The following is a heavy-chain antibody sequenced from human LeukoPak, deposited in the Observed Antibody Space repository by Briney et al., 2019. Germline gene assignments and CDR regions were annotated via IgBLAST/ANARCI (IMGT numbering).Heavy chain of an antibody. D-gene: IGHD3-22*01. CDR2: IYPGDSDT. CDR3: ASSYDTSGFYFDS. V-gene: IGHV5-51*01. J-gene: IGHJ4*02. CDR1: GYIFTTYW. Sequence: GESLKNSCKASGYIFTTYWIGWVRQMPGKGLEWMGIIYPGDSDTRYSPSFQGQVTISADKSINTAYLQWSSLKASDTAMFYRASSYDTSGFYFDSWGQGTLVTVSS.